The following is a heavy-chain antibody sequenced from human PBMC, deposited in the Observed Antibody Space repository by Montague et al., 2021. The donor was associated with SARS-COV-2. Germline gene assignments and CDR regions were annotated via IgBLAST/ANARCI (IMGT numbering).Heavy chain of an antibody. V-gene: IGHV3-30*18. Sequence: FLRLSCAASGFTFSSYGMHWVRQAPGKGLEWVAVISYDGSNKYYADSVKGRFTIPRDNSKNTLYLQMNSLRAEDTAVYYCVKQYYYGSGSYSSVVPEYFDLWGRGTLVTVSS. D-gene: IGHD3-10*01. CDR2: ISYDGSNK. J-gene: IGHJ2*01. CDR3: VKQYYYGSGSYSSVVPEYFDL. CDR1: GFTFSSYG.